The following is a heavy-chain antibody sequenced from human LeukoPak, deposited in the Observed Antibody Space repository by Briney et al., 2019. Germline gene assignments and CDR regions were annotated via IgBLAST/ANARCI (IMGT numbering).Heavy chain of an antibody. Sequence: PSETLSLTCTVSGGSISSYYWSWIRQPPGKGLEWIAYISTSGSTKYNPSLQSRVTISVDTSKNQFALKLTSVTAADTAVYYCARRRGYRSSSSCYGFDPWGQGTLVTVSS. V-gene: IGHV4-4*08. CDR3: ARRRGYRSSSSCYGFDP. J-gene: IGHJ5*02. CDR2: ISTSGST. CDR1: GGSISSYY. D-gene: IGHD2-2*01.